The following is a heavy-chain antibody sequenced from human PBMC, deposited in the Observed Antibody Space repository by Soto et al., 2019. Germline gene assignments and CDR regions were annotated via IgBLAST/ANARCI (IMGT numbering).Heavy chain of an antibody. CDR2: IYHSGSA. Sequence: SETLSLTCLVSGQYIKSNFWWAWVRQSPGKDLEWIGEIYHSGSAIYTPSLKNRVTLSLDESKNELSLNMGSVTAADTAVYYCARARMVHSRPQKRYGMDVWGQGTTVTVSS. V-gene: IGHV4-4*02. CDR3: ARARMVHSRPQKRYGMDV. D-gene: IGHD3-10*01. J-gene: IGHJ6*02. CDR1: GQYIKSNFW.